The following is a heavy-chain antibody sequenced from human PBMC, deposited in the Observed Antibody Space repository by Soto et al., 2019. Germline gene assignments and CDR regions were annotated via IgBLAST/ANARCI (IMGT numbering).Heavy chain of an antibody. CDR2: ISSSGGST. J-gene: IGHJ3*02. Sequence: LRLSCAASGFIFSTYAMNWVRQAPGKGLEWVSAISSSGGSTYYAESVRGRFTVSRDNSINTLYLQMSSLRTEDTAVYYCAHPRGYGVFDAVDIWGQGTMVTVSS. CDR1: GFIFSTYA. V-gene: IGHV3-23*01. D-gene: IGHD4-17*01. CDR3: AHPRGYGVFDAVDI.